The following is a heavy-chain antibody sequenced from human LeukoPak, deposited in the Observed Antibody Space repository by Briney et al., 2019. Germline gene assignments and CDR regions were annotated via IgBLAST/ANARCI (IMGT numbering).Heavy chain of an antibody. CDR1: GFTFNNYD. V-gene: IGHV3-21*01. CDR3: ARGHTAVTRHFDF. Sequence: GGSLRLSCAASGFTFNNYDMNWVRQAPGKGLEWVSSISSSGNYIFYADSVKGRFTISRDDAKNLLYLDMNSLRAEDTAVYYCARGHTAVTRHFDFWGQGTLVTVSS. CDR2: ISSSGNYI. D-gene: IGHD4-17*01. J-gene: IGHJ4*02.